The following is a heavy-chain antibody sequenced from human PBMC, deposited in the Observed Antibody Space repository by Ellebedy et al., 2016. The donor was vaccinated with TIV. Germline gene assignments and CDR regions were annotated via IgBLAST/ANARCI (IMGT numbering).Heavy chain of an antibody. J-gene: IGHJ4*02. Sequence: SETLSLXXTVSGASISGFYWSWIRQPAGRGLEWIGRVYSSGTTHHNPSLQSRVTMSVDKSKNQFSLNLGSVTAADTAVYYCARDFSPAIYGDYGSRFDYWGQGTLVTVSS. D-gene: IGHD4-17*01. CDR1: GASISGFY. CDR3: ARDFSPAIYGDYGSRFDY. CDR2: VYSSGTT. V-gene: IGHV4-4*07.